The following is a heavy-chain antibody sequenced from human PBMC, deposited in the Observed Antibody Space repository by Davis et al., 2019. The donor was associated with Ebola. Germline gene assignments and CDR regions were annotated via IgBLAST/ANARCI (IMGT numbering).Heavy chain of an antibody. Sequence: GESLKISCAASGFTFSSYWMSWVRQAPEKGLEWVATIKADGSAKYYVDSVKGRFTISRDNVKNSLYLQMDSLRAEDTAVYYCASNGSYSTPIDYWGQGTLVTVSS. V-gene: IGHV3-7*01. CDR1: GFTFSSYW. CDR2: IKADGSAK. D-gene: IGHD1-26*01. J-gene: IGHJ4*02. CDR3: ASNGSYSTPIDY.